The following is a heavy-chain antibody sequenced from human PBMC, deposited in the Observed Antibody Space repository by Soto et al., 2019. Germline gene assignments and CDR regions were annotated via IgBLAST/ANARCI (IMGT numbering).Heavy chain of an antibody. CDR3: AGRPEIHPR. CDR1: GGSTSSSDW. CDR2: IHRAGVT. V-gene: IGHV4-4*02. J-gene: IGHJ4*02. Sequence: QVHLQESGPGLVKPSETLSLTCAISGGSTSSSDWWTWVRQPPGEGLEWIGEIHRAGVTNYNSSLKSRLTISLDQSWNQFSLGLTFVTAADAAVYFCAGRPEIHPRWGQGILVPVSS. D-gene: IGHD1-26*01.